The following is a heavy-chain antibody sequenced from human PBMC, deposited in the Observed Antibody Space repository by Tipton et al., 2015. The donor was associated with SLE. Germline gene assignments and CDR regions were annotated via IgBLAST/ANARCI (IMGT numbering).Heavy chain of an antibody. CDR1: GGSLSGYY. CDR3: AKIYSKGAFDI. CDR2: INHSGST. Sequence: TLSLTCAVYGGSLSGYYWSWNRKPPGKGLEWIGEINHSGSTNYNPSLKRRVTISADTSKNQFSLKLSSVNAADTAGYYCAKIYSKGAFDIWGQGTMVTVSS. V-gene: IGHV4-34*01. J-gene: IGHJ3*02. D-gene: IGHD2-21*01.